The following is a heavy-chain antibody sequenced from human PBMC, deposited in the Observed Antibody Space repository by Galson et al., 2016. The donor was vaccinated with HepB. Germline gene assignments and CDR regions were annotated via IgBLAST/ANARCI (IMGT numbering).Heavy chain of an antibody. V-gene: IGHV3-23*01. CDR2: ISGSGGGT. Sequence: SLRLSCAASGFTFSSYAMSWVRQAPGKGLEWVSGISGSGGGTYYADSVKGRFTISRDNSKNTRYLQMNSLRVEDTAVYYCAKDWDIVPSATGDYWGQGTLVTVSA. CDR1: GFTFSSYA. J-gene: IGHJ4*02. D-gene: IGHD5-12*01. CDR3: AKDWDIVPSATGDY.